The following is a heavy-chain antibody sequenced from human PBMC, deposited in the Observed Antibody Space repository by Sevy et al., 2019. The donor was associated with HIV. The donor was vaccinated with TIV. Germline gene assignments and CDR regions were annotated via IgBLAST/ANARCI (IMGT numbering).Heavy chain of an antibody. CDR2: INPNSGGT. CDR3: ARGMVRGVSALYYFDY. CDR1: GYTFTGYY. Sequence: ASVKVSCKASGYTFTGYYMHWVRQAPGQGLEWMGWINPNSGGTNYAQKFQGRVTMTRDTSISSAYMELSRLRSDDTAVYYWARGMVRGVSALYYFDYWGQGTLVTVSS. J-gene: IGHJ4*02. V-gene: IGHV1-2*02. D-gene: IGHD3-10*01.